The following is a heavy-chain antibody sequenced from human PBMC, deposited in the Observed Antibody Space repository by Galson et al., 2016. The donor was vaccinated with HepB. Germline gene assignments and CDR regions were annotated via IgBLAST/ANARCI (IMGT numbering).Heavy chain of an antibody. J-gene: IGHJ5*02. CDR1: GFRFTKFA. D-gene: IGHD3-3*01. CDR2: ISASGVT. Sequence: SLRLSCAASGFRFTKFAMTWVRQAPGKGLEWVSGISASGVTYYADSVRGRFTVSRDDSKNTVFLQMKSLRADDTALYYWAKDAIGMVIGWLDPWGQGTQVTVSA. CDR3: AKDAIGMVIGWLDP. V-gene: IGHV3-23*01.